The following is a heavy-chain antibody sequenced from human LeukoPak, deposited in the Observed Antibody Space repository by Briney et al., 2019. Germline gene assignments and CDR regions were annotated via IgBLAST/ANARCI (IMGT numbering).Heavy chain of an antibody. J-gene: IGHJ6*03. D-gene: IGHD6-13*01. CDR2: IYYSGST. CDR3: ASQYSSSWSYMDV. CDR1: GGSISSYY. V-gene: IGHV4-59*01. Sequence: SETLSLTCTVSGGSISSYYWSWLRQPPGKGLEWIGYIYYSGSTNYNPSLMSRVTISVDTSKNQFSLKLSSVTAADTAVYYCASQYSSSWSYMDVWGKGTTVTVSS.